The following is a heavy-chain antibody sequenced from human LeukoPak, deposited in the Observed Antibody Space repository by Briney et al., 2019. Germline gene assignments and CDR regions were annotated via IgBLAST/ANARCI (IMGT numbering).Heavy chain of an antibody. CDR3: AKKSWDNWFDP. V-gene: IGHV3-23*01. CDR2: ISGSGGNT. Sequence: GGSLRLSCAASGFTFSSYAMSWVRQAPGKGLEWVSGISGSGGNTYYADSVKGRFTISRDNSKNTLFLQMNSLRAEDTAVYFCAKKSWDNWFDPWGQGTLVTVSS. CDR1: GFTFSSYA. D-gene: IGHD6-13*01. J-gene: IGHJ5*02.